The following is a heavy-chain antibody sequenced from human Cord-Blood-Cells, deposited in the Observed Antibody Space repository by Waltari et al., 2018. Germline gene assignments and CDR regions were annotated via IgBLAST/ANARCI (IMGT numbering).Heavy chain of an antibody. D-gene: IGHD5-18*01. CDR2: ISYDGSNK. CDR1: GFTFSSYA. Sequence: QVQLVESGGGVVQPGRSLRLSCAASGFTFSSYAMHWVRQAPGKGLEWVAVISYDGSNKYYTDSVKGRFTISRDNSKNTLYLQMNSLRAEDTAVYYCAREGIQLWFDYWGQGTLVTVSS. J-gene: IGHJ4*02. CDR3: AREGIQLWFDY. V-gene: IGHV3-30-3*01.